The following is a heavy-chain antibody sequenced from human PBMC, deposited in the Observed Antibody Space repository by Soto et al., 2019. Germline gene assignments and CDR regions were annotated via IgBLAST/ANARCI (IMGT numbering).Heavy chain of an antibody. V-gene: IGHV3-30-3*01. CDR1: GFTFSSYA. CDR3: ARDVGQLEFTGY. J-gene: IGHJ4*02. D-gene: IGHD6-6*01. CDR2: ISYDGSNK. Sequence: QVQLVESGGGVVQPGRSLRLSCAASGFTFSSYAMHWVRQAPGKGLEWVAVISYDGSNKYYADSVKGRFTISRDNSKNTLYLQMNSLRAADTAVYYCARDVGQLEFTGYWGQGTLVTVSS.